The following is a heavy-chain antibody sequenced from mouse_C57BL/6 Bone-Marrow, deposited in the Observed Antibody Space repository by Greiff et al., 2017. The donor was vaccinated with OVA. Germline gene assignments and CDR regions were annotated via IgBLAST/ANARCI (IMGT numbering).Heavy chain of an antibody. CDR2: ISSGGSYT. Sequence: EVKLVESGGDLVKPGGSLKLSCAASGFTFSSYGMSWVRQTPDKRLEWVATISSGGSYTYYPDSVKGRFTISRDNAKNTLYLQMSSLKSEDTAMYYCARRTTVGRNYFDYWGQGTTLTVSS. D-gene: IGHD1-1*01. CDR1: GFTFSSYG. V-gene: IGHV5-6*02. CDR3: ARRTTVGRNYFDY. J-gene: IGHJ2*01.